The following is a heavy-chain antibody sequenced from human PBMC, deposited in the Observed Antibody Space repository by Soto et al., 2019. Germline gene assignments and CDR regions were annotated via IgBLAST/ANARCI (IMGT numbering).Heavy chain of an antibody. V-gene: IGHV3-23*01. CDR3: AKDDYSNRDYYYYGMDV. CDR2: ISGSGGST. CDR1: GFTFSSYA. D-gene: IGHD4-4*01. J-gene: IGHJ6*02. Sequence: GGSLRLSCAASGFTFSSYAMSWVRQAPGKGLEWVSAISGSGGSTYYADSVKGRFTISRDNSKNTLYLQMNSLRAEDTAVYYRAKDDYSNRDYYYYGMDVWGQGTTVTVSS.